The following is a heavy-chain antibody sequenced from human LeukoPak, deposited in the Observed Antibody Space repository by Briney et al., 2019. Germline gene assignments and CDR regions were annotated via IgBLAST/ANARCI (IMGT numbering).Heavy chain of an antibody. CDR3: ARTLLWFGEFPGFDY. CDR1: GFTVSSNY. D-gene: IGHD3-10*01. V-gene: IGHV3-53*04. CDR2: IYSGGST. J-gene: IGHJ4*02. Sequence: GGSLRLSCAASGFTVSSNYMSWVRQAPGKGLEWVSVIYSGGSTYYADSVKGRFTISGHNSKNTLYLQMNSLRAEDTAVYYCARTLLWFGEFPGFDYWGQGTLVTVSS.